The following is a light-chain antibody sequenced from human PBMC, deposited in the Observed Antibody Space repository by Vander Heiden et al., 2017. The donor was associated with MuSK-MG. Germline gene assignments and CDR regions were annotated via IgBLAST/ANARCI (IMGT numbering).Light chain of an antibody. J-gene: IGLJ2*01. CDR2: STN. CDR1: SGSVSTNYT. Sequence: QSVVTPEPSFSVYPGGPVTLTCGLSSGSVSTNYTPRMLIYSTNTRSSGIPDRFSCSILGNTAALTTTGAQADDEADYYCVLSMDSGSHVLFGGGTKLTVL. V-gene: IGLV8-61*01. CDR3: VLSMDSGSHVL.